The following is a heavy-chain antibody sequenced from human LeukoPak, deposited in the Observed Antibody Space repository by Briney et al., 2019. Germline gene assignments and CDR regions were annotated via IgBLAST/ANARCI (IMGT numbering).Heavy chain of an antibody. CDR2: VYYSGST. CDR3: ARRRSSGWYDS. CDR1: GGSIRYSSYY. D-gene: IGHD6-19*01. V-gene: IGHV4-39*01. Sequence: SETLSLTCTVSGGSIRYSSYYWGWIRQPPGKGLEWIGSVYYSGSTYSNPSLKSRVTISVDTSKNQFSLKLSSVTAADTAVYYCARRRSSGWYDSWGQGTLVTVSS. J-gene: IGHJ5*01.